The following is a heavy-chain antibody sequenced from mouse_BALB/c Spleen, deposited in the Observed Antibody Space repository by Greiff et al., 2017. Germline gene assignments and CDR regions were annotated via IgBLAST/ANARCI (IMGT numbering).Heavy chain of an antibody. D-gene: IGHD1-1*01. J-gene: IGHJ4*01. CDR3: ARSGYYGSAMDY. V-gene: IGHV1-7*01. CDR1: GYTFTSYW. Sequence: VQLQQSGAELAKPGASVKMSCKASGYTFTSYWMHWVKQRPGQGLEWIGYINPSTGYTEYNQKFKDKATLTADKSSSTAYMPLSSLTSEDSAVYYCARSGYYGSAMDYWGQGTSVTASS. CDR2: INPSTGYT.